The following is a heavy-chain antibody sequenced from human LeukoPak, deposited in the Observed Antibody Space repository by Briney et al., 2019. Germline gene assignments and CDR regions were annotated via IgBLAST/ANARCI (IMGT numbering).Heavy chain of an antibody. CDR2: INAGNGNT. CDR1: GYTFTSYA. CDR3: ARDGLVGTFDY. Sequence: GGSVKVSCKASGYTFTSYAMHWVRQAPGQRLEWMGWINAGNGNTKYSQKFQGRVTITRDTSASTAYMELSSLRSEDTAVYYCARDGLVGTFDYWGQGTLVTVSS. V-gene: IGHV1-3*01. D-gene: IGHD2-21*01. J-gene: IGHJ4*02.